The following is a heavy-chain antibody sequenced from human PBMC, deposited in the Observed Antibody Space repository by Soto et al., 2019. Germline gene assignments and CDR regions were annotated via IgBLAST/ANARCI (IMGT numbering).Heavy chain of an antibody. CDR2: MYNTGST. J-gene: IGHJ6*01. CDR1: GGSISSYY. V-gene: IGHV4-59*01. Sequence: SETLSLTCSVSGGSISSYYWSWIRQPPGKGLEWIGYMYNTGSTIYNPSLKSRVTISVDTSKNQFSLKLNSVTAADTAVYYCARDLWGYCGADCYPLDVWVQGTTVTVS. D-gene: IGHD2-21*02. CDR3: ARDLWGYCGADCYPLDV.